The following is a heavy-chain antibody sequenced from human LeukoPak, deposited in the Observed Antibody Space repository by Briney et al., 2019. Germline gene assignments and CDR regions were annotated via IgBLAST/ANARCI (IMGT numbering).Heavy chain of an antibody. J-gene: IGHJ4*02. D-gene: IGHD5-18*01. CDR1: GFTFSSYA. V-gene: IGHV3-23*01. Sequence: GGSLRLSCAASGFTFSSYAMSWVRQAPGEGLEWVSAISGSGGSTYYADSVKGRFTISRDNSKNALYLQMNSLRAEDTAVYYCAKGRGYSYGYKVDYWGQGTLVTVSS. CDR2: ISGSGGST. CDR3: AKGRGYSYGYKVDY.